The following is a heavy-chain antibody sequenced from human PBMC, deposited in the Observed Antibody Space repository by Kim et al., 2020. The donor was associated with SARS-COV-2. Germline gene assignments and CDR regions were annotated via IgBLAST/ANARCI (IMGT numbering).Heavy chain of an antibody. CDR1: GGSFSGYY. CDR2: INHSGST. V-gene: IGHV4-34*01. Sequence: SETLSLTCAVYGGSFSGYYWSWIRQPPGKGLEWIGEINHSGSTNYNPSLKSRVTISVDTSKNQFSLKLSSVTAADTAVYYCARVRRLLWFGELSLFDPWGQGTLVTVSS. CDR3: ARVRRLLWFGELSLFDP. J-gene: IGHJ5*02. D-gene: IGHD3-10*01.